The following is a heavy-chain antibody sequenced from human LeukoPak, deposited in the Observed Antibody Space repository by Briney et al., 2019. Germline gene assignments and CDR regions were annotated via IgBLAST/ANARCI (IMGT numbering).Heavy chain of an antibody. CDR1: GFTFSSYW. Sequence: GGSLRLSCAASGFTFSSYWMHWVRQAPGKGLVWVSRINSDGSSTSYADSVKGRFTISRDNSKSKVYLQIDTLTIEDSAVYYCVKPYPTLTTSSVLDTWGQGTLVTVSS. CDR2: INSDGSST. D-gene: IGHD4-17*01. CDR3: VKPYPTLTTSSVLDT. J-gene: IGHJ5*01. V-gene: IGHV3-74*01.